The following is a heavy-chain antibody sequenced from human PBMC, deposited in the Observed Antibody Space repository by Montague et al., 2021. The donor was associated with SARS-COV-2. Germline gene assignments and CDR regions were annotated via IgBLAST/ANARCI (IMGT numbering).Heavy chain of an antibody. CDR2: XDWDDDK. D-gene: IGHD6-19*01. V-gene: IGHV2-70*11. Sequence: PALVKPTQTLTLTRTFSGFSLSISGMCVSWIRQPPGKALEWLARXDWDDDKYYSTSLKTRLTISKDTSKNQVVLTMTNMDPVDTATYYCAREYSSGVYFDYWGQGTLVTVSS. CDR3: AREYSSGVYFDY. CDR1: GFSLSISGMC. J-gene: IGHJ4*02.